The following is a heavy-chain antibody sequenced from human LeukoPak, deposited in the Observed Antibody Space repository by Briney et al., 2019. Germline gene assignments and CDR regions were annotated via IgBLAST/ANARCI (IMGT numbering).Heavy chain of an antibody. CDR2: IYTSGST. D-gene: IGHD3-10*01. J-gene: IGHJ5*02. CDR1: GGSISSYY. V-gene: IGHV4-4*07. Sequence: NPSETLSLTCTVSGGSISSYYWSWIRQPAGKGLEWIGRIYTSGSTNYNPSLKSRVTMSVDTSKNQFSLKLSSVTAEDTAVYYCAREAITMVRGVTFNWFDPWGQGTLVTVSS. CDR3: AREAITMVRGVTFNWFDP.